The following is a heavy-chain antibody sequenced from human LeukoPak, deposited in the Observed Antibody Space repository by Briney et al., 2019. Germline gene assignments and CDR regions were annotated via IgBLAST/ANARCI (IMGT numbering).Heavy chain of an antibody. D-gene: IGHD1-26*01. CDR3: ARDRVGGSYVFDI. J-gene: IGHJ3*02. Sequence: KPGGSLRLSCAASGFTFSDYYMSWIRQAPGKGLEWVSYISDSSGYTKYADSVKGRFTISRDNAKKSLYLQMNSLRAEDTAVYYCARDRVGGSYVFDIWGQGTMVTVSS. V-gene: IGHV3-11*06. CDR1: GFTFSDYY. CDR2: ISDSSGYT.